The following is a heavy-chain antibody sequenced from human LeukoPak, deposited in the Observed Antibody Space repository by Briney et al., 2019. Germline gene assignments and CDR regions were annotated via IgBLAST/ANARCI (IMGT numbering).Heavy chain of an antibody. CDR3: ASGKIRAEEYYYDSSGSPAGDYFDY. J-gene: IGHJ4*02. V-gene: IGHV1-69*05. CDR1: GGTFSSYA. CDR2: IIPIFGTA. D-gene: IGHD3-22*01. Sequence: SVKVSCKASGGTFSSYAISWVRQAPGQGLEWMGGIIPIFGTANYAQKFQGRVTITTDESTSTAYMELSSLRSEDTAVYYCASGKIRAEEYYYDSSGSPAGDYFDYWGQGTLVTVSS.